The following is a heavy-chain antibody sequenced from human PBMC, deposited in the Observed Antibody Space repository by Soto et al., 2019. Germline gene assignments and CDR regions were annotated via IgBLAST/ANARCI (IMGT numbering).Heavy chain of an antibody. CDR2: KSYDGSNK. Sequence: GGSLRLSCAASGFTFSSYAMHWVRQAPGKGLEWVAVKSYDGSNKYYADSVKGRFTISRDNSKNTLYLQMNSLRAEDTAVYYCASSYYYDSSGYYRSVYYYYGMDVWGQGTTVTVSS. CDR1: GFTFSSYA. CDR3: ASSYYYDSSGYYRSVYYYYGMDV. D-gene: IGHD3-22*01. V-gene: IGHV3-30-3*01. J-gene: IGHJ6*02.